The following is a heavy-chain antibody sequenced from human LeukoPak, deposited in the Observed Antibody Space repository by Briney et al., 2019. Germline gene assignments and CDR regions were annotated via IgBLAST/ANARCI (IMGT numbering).Heavy chain of an antibody. D-gene: IGHD3-22*01. CDR3: ARDYYDSSGYRYYYYMDV. V-gene: IGHV1-8*01. CDR2: MNPNSGNT. CDR1: GYTFTSYD. Sequence: ASVKVSCKASGYTFTSYDINWVRQATGQGLEWMGWMNPNSGNTGYAQKFQGRVTMTRNTSISTAYMELSSLRSEDTAVYYCARDYYDSSGYRYYYYMDVWGKGTTVTISS. J-gene: IGHJ6*03.